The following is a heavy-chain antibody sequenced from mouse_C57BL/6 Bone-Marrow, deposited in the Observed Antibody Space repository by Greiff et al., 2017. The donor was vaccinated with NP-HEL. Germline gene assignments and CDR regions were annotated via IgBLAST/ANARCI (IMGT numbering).Heavy chain of an antibody. CDR1: GYTFTDYY. J-gene: IGHJ3*01. Sequence: EVQLQQSGPELVKPGASVKISCKASGYTFTDYYMHWVKQSHGKSLEWIGDINPNNGGTSYNQKFKGKATLTVDKSSSTAYMELRSLTSEDSAVYYCARWDDYDGGWFAYWGQGTLVTVSA. CDR2: INPNNGGT. D-gene: IGHD2-4*01. CDR3: ARWDDYDGGWFAY. V-gene: IGHV1-26*01.